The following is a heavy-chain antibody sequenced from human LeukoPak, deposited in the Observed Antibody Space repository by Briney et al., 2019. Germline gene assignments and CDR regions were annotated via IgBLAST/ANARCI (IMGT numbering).Heavy chain of an antibody. J-gene: IGHJ6*02. Sequence: SVKVTCKASGGTFSSYAISWVRQAPGQGLEWMGGIIPIFGTANYAQKFQGRVTITADESTSTAYMELSSLRSEDTAVYYCASGGIYSGSYYHYYYYGMDVWGQGTTVTVSS. CDR3: ASGGIYSGSYYHYYYYGMDV. D-gene: IGHD1-26*01. CDR2: IIPIFGTA. V-gene: IGHV1-69*13. CDR1: GGTFSSYA.